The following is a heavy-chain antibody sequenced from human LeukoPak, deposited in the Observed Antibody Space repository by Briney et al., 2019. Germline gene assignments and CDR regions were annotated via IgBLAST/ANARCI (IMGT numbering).Heavy chain of an antibody. J-gene: IGHJ4*02. CDR2: IKPDGSET. Sequence: GGSLRLSCAASGFMFSTYWMTWVRQAPGKGPEWVANIKPDGSETYYVDAVKGRFTISRDNTKNLLYLQMNNLRGEDAAVYHCGGFGYEASVDLWGQGTLVTVSS. D-gene: IGHD2-15*01. CDR3: GGFGYEASVDL. CDR1: GFMFSTYW. V-gene: IGHV3-7*01.